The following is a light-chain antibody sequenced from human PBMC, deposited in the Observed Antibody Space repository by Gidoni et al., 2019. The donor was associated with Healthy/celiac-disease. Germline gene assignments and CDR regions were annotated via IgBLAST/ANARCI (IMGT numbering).Light chain of an antibody. CDR3: QVWDSSSDHPRVV. J-gene: IGLJ2*01. V-gene: IGLV3-21*04. Sequence: SYVLTQPPSVSVAPGKKARITCGGNNIGSKSVHWYQQKPGQASVLVIYYDSDRPSGIPERFSGSNSGNTATLTISRVEAGDEADYYCQVWDSSSDHPRVVFGGGTKLTVL. CDR1: NIGSKS. CDR2: YDS.